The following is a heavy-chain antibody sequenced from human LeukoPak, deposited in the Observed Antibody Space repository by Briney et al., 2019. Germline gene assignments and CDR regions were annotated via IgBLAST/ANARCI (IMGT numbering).Heavy chain of an antibody. J-gene: IGHJ4*02. CDR1: GFTFSNAW. Sequence: PGESLTLSWPVSGFTFSNAWMNWVRQPPGRGLEWVGCIHRKRDGGATEYGTPVKGRFINSRDDSKDTLFLQMNSLKSEDSAVYYCSRGSNSYDSSDFDNWGRGTLVTVSS. CDR3: SRGSNSYDSSDFDN. D-gene: IGHD3-22*01. V-gene: IGHV3-15*01. CDR2: IHRKRDGGAT.